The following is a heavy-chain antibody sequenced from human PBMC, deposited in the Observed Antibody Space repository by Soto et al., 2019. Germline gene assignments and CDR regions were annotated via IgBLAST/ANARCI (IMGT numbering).Heavy chain of an antibody. CDR2: IYPGDSDT. D-gene: IGHD3-3*01. Sequence: GESLKISCKGSGYSFTSYWIGWVRQMPGKGLEWMGIIYPGDSDTRYSPSFRGQVTISADKSIGTAYLQWSSLKASDTAMYYCARLSNYDFWSGYYIYYYYGMDVWGQGTTVTVSS. CDR1: GYSFTSYW. J-gene: IGHJ6*02. CDR3: ARLSNYDFWSGYYIYYYYGMDV. V-gene: IGHV5-51*01.